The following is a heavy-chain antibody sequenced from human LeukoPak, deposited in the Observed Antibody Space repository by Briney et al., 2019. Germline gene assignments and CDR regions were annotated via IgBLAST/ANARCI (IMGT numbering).Heavy chain of an antibody. Sequence: NASETLSLTCAVYGGSFSGYYWSWIRQPPGKGLEWIGEINHSGSTNYNPSLKSRVTISVDTSKNQFSLKLSSVTAADTAVYYCARGWFQGIGDWGQGTLVTVSS. D-gene: IGHD3-10*01. CDR2: INHSGST. V-gene: IGHV4-34*01. CDR1: GGSFSGYY. CDR3: ARGWFQGIGD. J-gene: IGHJ4*02.